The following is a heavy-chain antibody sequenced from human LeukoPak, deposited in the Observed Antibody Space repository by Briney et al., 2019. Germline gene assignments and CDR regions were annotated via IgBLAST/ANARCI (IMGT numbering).Heavy chain of an antibody. CDR1: GFTFSSYG. CDR3: AHSGWGVITLFDY. Sequence: GGSLRLSCAASGFTFSSYGMHWVRQAPGKGLEWVAVIWYDGSNKYYADSVKGRFTISRDNSKNTLYLQMNSLRAEDTAVYYCAHSGWGVITLFDYWGQGTLVTVSS. CDR2: IWYDGSNK. D-gene: IGHD3-10*01. J-gene: IGHJ4*02. V-gene: IGHV3-33*01.